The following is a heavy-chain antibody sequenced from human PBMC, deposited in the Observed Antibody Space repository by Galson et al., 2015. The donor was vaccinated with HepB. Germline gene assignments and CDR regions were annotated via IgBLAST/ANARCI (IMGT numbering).Heavy chain of an antibody. CDR3: ARALTVLGEYYFDA. CDR1: GFTFSSYS. V-gene: IGHV1-18*01. D-gene: IGHD3-22*01. Sequence: SCKASGFTFSSYSLTWVRQAPGQGLEWMGWISAYNGKTHFGQSVQGRPTLTTDTSTSTGYMELRNLKPDDTAVYYCARALTVLGEYYFDAWGQGTQVTVSS. J-gene: IGHJ4*02. CDR2: ISAYNGKT.